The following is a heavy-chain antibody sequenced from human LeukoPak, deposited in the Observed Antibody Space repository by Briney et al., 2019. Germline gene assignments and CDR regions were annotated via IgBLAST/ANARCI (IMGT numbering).Heavy chain of an antibody. CDR1: GFTFSSYA. Sequence: GGSLRLSCAASGFTFSSYAMSWVRQAPGKGLEWVANIKQDGSEKYYVDSVKGRFTISRDNAKNSLYLQMNSLRAEDTAVYYCARDGVRAATYYYYMDVWGKGTTVTVSS. CDR2: IKQDGSEK. CDR3: ARDGVRAATYYYYMDV. V-gene: IGHV3-7*01. D-gene: IGHD2-15*01. J-gene: IGHJ6*03.